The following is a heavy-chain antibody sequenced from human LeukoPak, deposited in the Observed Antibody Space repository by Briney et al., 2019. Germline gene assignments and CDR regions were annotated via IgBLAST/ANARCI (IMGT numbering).Heavy chain of an antibody. J-gene: IGHJ3*02. CDR2: IIPIFGTA. CDR3: ARDDMKVGATLSDAFDI. Sequence: ASVKVSCKASGGTFSSYAISWVRQAPGQGLEWMGGIIPIFGTANYAQKFQGRVTITADESTSTAYMELSSLKSDDTAVYYCARDDMKVGATLSDAFDIWGQGTMVTVSS. V-gene: IGHV1-69*01. CDR1: GGTFSSYA. D-gene: IGHD1-26*01.